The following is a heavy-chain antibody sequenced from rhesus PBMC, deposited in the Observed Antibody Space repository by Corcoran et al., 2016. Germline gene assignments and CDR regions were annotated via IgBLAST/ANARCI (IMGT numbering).Heavy chain of an antibody. J-gene: IGHJ4*01. D-gene: IGHD1-7*02. CDR1: GFTFSSYG. Sequence: EVQLVETGGGLVQPGGSLRLSCAASGFTFSSYGMSWFRQAPVQGLEWGSGISYTGGSTNYADSVKGRCTIARDNSKNTLSLQMNSLRAEDTAVYYCAKSNWNDGVQFDYWGQGVLVTVSS. CDR3: AKSNWNDGVQFDY. CDR2: ISYTGGST. V-gene: IGHV3S5*01.